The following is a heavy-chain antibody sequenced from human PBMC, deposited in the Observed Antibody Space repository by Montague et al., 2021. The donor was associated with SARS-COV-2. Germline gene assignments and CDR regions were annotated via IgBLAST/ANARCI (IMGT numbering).Heavy chain of an antibody. Sequence: PALVKPTHTLTLTCTFSGFSLSTIGVGVGWIRQPPGKALEWLALIYWDDDKRYSPFLRSRLTITKDTSKNQVVLTMTNMDPVDTATYFCSPSSGVDWLPRSGFDSWGQGTLVTVSS. V-gene: IGHV2-5*02. CDR2: IYWDDDK. CDR1: GFSLSTIGVG. CDR3: SPSSGVDWLPRSGFDS. J-gene: IGHJ5*01. D-gene: IGHD3-9*01.